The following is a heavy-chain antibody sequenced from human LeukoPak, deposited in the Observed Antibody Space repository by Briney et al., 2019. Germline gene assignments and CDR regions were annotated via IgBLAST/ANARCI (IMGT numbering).Heavy chain of an antibody. D-gene: IGHD6-19*01. CDR3: TRGSSGRRDN. CDR2: MNPNSGNT. J-gene: IGHJ4*02. CDR1: GYTFTSCD. V-gene: IGHV1-8*01. Sequence: ASVKVSCKASGYTFTSCDINWVRQAPGQGLEWMGWMNPNSGNTGYGQSFQGRITMTRDISIGTAYMELSNLTSEDTAIYYCTRGSSGRRDNWGQGTLVTVSA.